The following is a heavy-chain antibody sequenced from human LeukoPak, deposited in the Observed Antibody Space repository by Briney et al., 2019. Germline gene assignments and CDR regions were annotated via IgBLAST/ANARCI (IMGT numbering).Heavy chain of an antibody. J-gene: IGHJ5*02. Sequence: ASVKVSCKASGYTFTGYYTHWVRQAPGQGLEWMGWINPNSGGTNYAQKFQGRVTMTRDTSISTAYMELSRLRSDDTAVYYCASELVGATYNWFDPWGQGTLVTVSS. V-gene: IGHV1-2*02. D-gene: IGHD1-26*01. CDR1: GYTFTGYY. CDR3: ASELVGATYNWFDP. CDR2: INPNSGGT.